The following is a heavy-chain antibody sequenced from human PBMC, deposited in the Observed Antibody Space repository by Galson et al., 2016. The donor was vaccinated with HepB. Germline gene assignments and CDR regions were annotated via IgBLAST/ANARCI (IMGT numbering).Heavy chain of an antibody. CDR1: GFTFSTYA. CDR3: AQYYYDSSGYVEYFQN. Sequence: SLRLSCAASGFTFSTYAMSWVRHGPGKGLEWVSPISASGAYTYYSDSVKGRFTISRDNSKNTLYLQMNSLRAEDTAVYYCAQYYYDSSGYVEYFQNWGQGSRVTVSS. J-gene: IGHJ1*01. CDR2: ISASGAYT. V-gene: IGHV3-23*01. D-gene: IGHD3-22*01.